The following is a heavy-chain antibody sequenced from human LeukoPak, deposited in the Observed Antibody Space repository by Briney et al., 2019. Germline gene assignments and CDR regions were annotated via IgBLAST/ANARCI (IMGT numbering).Heavy chain of an antibody. CDR1: VSTYY. J-gene: IGHJ4*02. CDR2: IYYSGST. CDR3: TRGAGWLIDY. D-gene: IGHD3-16*01. Sequence: PSETLSLTCTVSVSTYYWSWIRQPPGKGLEWIGYIYYSGSTNYNPSLKSRVTISVDTSRNQFSLKLSSVTAADTAVYYCTRGAGWLIDYWGQGILVTVSS. V-gene: IGHV4-59*08.